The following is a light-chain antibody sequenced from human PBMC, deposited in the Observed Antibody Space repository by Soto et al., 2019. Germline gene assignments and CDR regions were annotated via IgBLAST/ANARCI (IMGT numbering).Light chain of an antibody. Sequence: QSALTQPVSVSGSPGQSITISCTGTSSDVGGYGYVSWYQHHPGKAPKLIIYEVNNRPSGVSHRFSGSKSGNTASLTISGLQAEDEADYYCTSYTASSTLIFGGGTKVTVL. CDR2: EVN. V-gene: IGLV2-14*01. J-gene: IGLJ2*01. CDR3: TSYTASSTLI. CDR1: SSDVGGYGY.